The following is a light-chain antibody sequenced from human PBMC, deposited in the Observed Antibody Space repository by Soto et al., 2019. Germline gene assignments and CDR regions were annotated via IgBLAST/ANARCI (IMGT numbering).Light chain of an antibody. Sequence: QSVLTQPPSVSAAPGQKVTISCSGSTSNIGNNYVSWYQHLPGTAPKLLIYTNNQRPSGVPDRFSGSKSGTSASLTISGLQSEDEAEYYCASWDDSLNGYVFGTGTKVTVL. CDR3: ASWDDSLNGYV. V-gene: IGLV1-44*01. CDR2: TNN. J-gene: IGLJ1*01. CDR1: TSNIGNNY.